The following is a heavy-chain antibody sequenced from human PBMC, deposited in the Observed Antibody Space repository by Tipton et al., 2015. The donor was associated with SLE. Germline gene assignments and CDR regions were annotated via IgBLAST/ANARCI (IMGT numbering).Heavy chain of an antibody. CDR3: VKDNGMGGYYYDSSGYYGDY. D-gene: IGHD3-22*01. CDR1: GINFYNYA. CDR2: ISRDGSNQ. Sequence: SLRLSCAASGINFYNYAFHWVRQAPGKGLDWVALISRDGSNQYYADSVKGRFAISRDNSENTVFLQMSSLRAEDTAVYYCVKDNGMGGYYYDSSGYYGDYWGQGTLVTVSS. J-gene: IGHJ4*02. V-gene: IGHV3-30*09.